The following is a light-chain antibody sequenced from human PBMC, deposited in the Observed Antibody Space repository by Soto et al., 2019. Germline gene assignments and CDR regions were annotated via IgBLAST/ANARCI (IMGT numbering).Light chain of an antibody. Sequence: QSVLTQPASVSGSPGQSITISCTGTSSDVGGSNSVSWYQHHPGKAPKLMIYDVSDRPSGVSNRFSGSKSGNTASLTISGLQAEDEAEYYCSSYISSSTLNYVFATGAKVTVL. CDR3: SSYISSSTLNYV. CDR2: DVS. J-gene: IGLJ1*01. V-gene: IGLV2-14*03. CDR1: SSDVGGSNS.